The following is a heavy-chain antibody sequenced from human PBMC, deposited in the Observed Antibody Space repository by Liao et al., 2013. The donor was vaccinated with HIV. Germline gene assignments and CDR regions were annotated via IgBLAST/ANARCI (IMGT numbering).Heavy chain of an antibody. Sequence: QVQLPQWGAGLLKPSETLSLTCAVYGGSFSGYYWSWIRQSPDKGLEWIGEINHSGTTNYNPSLKSRVVVSVDTSKNQFSLNLTSVTAADTAIYYCARGHPPTRIVLFGLGVFSVPLXSSVVRGXVSXVLLRRCRYSPDP. CDR1: GGSFSGYY. J-gene: IGHJ5*02. CDR3: ARGHPPTRIVLFGLGVFSVPLXSSVVRGXVSXVLLRRCRYSPDP. D-gene: IGHD2-15*01. V-gene: IGHV4-34*01. CDR2: INHSGTT.